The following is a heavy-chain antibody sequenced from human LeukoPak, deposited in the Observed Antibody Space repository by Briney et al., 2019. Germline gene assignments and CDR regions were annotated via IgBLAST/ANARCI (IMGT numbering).Heavy chain of an antibody. CDR1: GGSISSSSYY. CDR2: IYYSGST. Sequence: PSETLSLTCTVSGGSISSSSYYWGWIRQPPGKGLEWIGSIYYSGSTYYNPSLKSRVTISVDTSKNQFSLKLSSVTAADTAVYYCAREFPLRYDILTGYSYYYYMDVWGKGTTVTISS. CDR3: AREFPLRYDILTGYSYYYYMDV. J-gene: IGHJ6*03. D-gene: IGHD3-9*01. V-gene: IGHV4-39*07.